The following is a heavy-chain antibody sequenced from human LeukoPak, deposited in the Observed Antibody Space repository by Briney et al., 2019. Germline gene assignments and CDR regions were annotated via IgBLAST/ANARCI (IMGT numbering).Heavy chain of an antibody. CDR2: INHSGYT. V-gene: IGHV4-34*01. D-gene: IGHD6-19*01. CDR1: GVPFSNYY. CDR3: TRAVAGHPD. Sequence: SETLSLTCAVSGVPFSNYYWSWVRQXPRXGXEWIGEINHSGYTNYNPSLKSRGTMSIDTAKNQFSLILTSVTAADAGVYYCTRAVAGHPDWGQGTLVTVSS. J-gene: IGHJ4*02.